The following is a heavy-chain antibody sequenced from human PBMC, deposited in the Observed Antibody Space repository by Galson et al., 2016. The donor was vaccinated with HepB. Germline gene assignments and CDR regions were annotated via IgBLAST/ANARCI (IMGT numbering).Heavy chain of an antibody. CDR3: ARASVVPGARMIFDS. CDR2: IYHTGTS. D-gene: IGHD2-2*01. J-gene: IGHJ5*01. Sequence: SETLSLTCAVSGASINSSNWWTWVRQALEKGLEWIGEIYHTGTSNNNPSLLSRFTMSIDNSRNHFSLNLNSVTAADTAVYYCARASVVPGARMIFDSWGQGILVTVSS. V-gene: IGHV4-4*02. CDR1: GASINSSNW.